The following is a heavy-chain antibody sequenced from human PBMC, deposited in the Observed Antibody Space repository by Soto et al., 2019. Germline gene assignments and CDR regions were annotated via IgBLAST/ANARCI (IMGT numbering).Heavy chain of an antibody. Sequence: SETLSLTCAVYGGSGGSFSGYYWSWIRQPPGKGLEWIGEINHSGSTNYNPSLKSRVTISVDTSKNQFSLKLSSVTAADTAVFYCARPRTTVIPSGFQPWGQGTLVTVPS. J-gene: IGHJ1*01. V-gene: IGHV4-34*01. CDR3: ARPRTTVIPSGFQP. CDR1: GGSGGSFSGYY. CDR2: INHSGST. D-gene: IGHD4-17*01.